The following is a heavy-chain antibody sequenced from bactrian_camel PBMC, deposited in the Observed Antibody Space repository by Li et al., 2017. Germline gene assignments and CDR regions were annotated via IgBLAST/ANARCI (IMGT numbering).Heavy chain of an antibody. V-gene: IGHV3S1*01. Sequence: HVQLVESGGGSVQPGGSQRLSCAASGFTFSTTSMFWVRQAPGKGLEYVTAIDSGGGSYYADSVKGRFTISRDNAKNTLYLQLTGLATEDTAIYYCAKGDTVAAGPNYWGQGTQVTVS. J-gene: IGHJ4*01. CDR2: IDSGGGS. CDR3: AKGDTVAAGPNY. CDR1: GFTFSTTS. D-gene: IGHD6*01.